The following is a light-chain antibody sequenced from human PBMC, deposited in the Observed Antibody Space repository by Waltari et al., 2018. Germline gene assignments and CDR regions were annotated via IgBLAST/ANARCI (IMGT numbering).Light chain of an antibody. Sequence: QSALTQPPPASGPPGQSVTISCTATSSDVGGYNYVSWYQQHPGQAPKLMIYEVSKRPSGVPDRFSGSKSGNTASLTVSGLQAEDEADYYCSSYAGSNNLVFGGGTKLTVL. CDR3: SSYAGSNNLV. V-gene: IGLV2-8*01. CDR1: SSDVGGYNY. CDR2: EVS. J-gene: IGLJ2*01.